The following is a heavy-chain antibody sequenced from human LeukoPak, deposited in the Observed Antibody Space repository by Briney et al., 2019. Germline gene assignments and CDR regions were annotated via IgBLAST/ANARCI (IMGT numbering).Heavy chain of an antibody. Sequence: GGSLRLSCAASGFTFSSYGMHWVRQAAGKGLEWVAFIRYDGSNKYYADSVKGRFTISRDNAKSSLNLQMNSLRAEDTAVYYCASLFPWFDPWGQGTLVTVSS. CDR2: IRYDGSNK. V-gene: IGHV3-30*02. CDR3: ASLFPWFDP. J-gene: IGHJ5*02. CDR1: GFTFSSYG. D-gene: IGHD3-16*01.